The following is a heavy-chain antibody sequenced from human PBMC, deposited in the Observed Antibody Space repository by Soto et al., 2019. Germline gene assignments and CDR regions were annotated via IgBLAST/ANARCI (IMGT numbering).Heavy chain of an antibody. J-gene: IGHJ4*02. Sequence: QVQLVESGGGVVQPGRSLRLSCAASGFTFSSYGMHWVRQAPGKGLEWVAVIWYDGSNKYYADSVKGRFTISRDNSKNPLYLQMNSLRAEDTAVYYCARAGGQLDFDYWGQGTLVTVSS. CDR2: IWYDGSNK. CDR1: GFTFSSYG. D-gene: IGHD6-6*01. CDR3: ARAGGQLDFDY. V-gene: IGHV3-33*01.